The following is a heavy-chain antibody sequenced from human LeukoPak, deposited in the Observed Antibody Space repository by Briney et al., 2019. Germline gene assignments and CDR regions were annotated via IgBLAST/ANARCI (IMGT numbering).Heavy chain of an antibody. CDR1: GFTFSSYS. V-gene: IGHV3-48*01. Sequence: GSLRLSCAASGFTFSSYSMNWVRQAPGKGLEWVSYISSSSTIYYADSVKGRFTISRDNAKNSLYLQMNSLRAEDTAVYYCARDRYYYDSSGYLVMFDYWGQGTLVTVSS. J-gene: IGHJ4*02. CDR3: ARDRYYYDSSGYLVMFDY. D-gene: IGHD3-22*01. CDR2: ISSSSTI.